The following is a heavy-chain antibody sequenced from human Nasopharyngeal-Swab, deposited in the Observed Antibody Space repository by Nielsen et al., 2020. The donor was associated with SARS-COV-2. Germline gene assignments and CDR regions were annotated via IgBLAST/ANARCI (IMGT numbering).Heavy chain of an antibody. D-gene: IGHD4-17*01. CDR1: GFTFSSYE. V-gene: IGHV3-48*03. CDR2: ISSSGSTI. Sequence: GGSLRLSCAASGFTFSSYEMNWVRQAPRKGLEWVSYISSSGSTIYYADSVKGRFTISRDNAKNSLYLQMNSLRAEDTAVYYCARDLPPYGDYYMDGWGKGTTVTVSS. CDR3: ARDLPPYGDYYMDG. J-gene: IGHJ6*03.